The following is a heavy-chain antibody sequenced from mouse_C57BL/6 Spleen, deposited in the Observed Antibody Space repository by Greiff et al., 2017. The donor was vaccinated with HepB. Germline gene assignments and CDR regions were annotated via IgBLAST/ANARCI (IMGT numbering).Heavy chain of an antibody. CDR1: GYTFTDYY. D-gene: IGHD1-1*01. V-gene: IGHV1-26*01. Sequence: EVQLQQSGPELVKPGASVKISCKASGYTFTDYYMNWVKQSHGKSLEWIGDINPNNGGTSYNQKFKGKATLTVDKSSSTAYMELRSLTSEDSAVYYCARSPLYYGSRNWYFDVWGTGTTVTVSS. CDR2: INPNNGGT. CDR3: ARSPLYYGSRNWYFDV. J-gene: IGHJ1*03.